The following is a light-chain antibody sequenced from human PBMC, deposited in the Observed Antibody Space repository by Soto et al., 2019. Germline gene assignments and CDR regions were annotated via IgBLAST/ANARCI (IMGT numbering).Light chain of an antibody. CDR2: DAP. V-gene: IGKV1-5*01. CDR3: QQYSDYSPYT. J-gene: IGKJ2*01. CDR1: QDIGTW. Sequence: DIQMTQSPFTLSASVGDRVTITCRASQDIGTWVAWYQQKPGKAPKALLSDAPDLRSGVPSRFSGSGCGTEFTLTINSLQADDFATYYCQQYSDYSPYTFGQGTKLEIK.